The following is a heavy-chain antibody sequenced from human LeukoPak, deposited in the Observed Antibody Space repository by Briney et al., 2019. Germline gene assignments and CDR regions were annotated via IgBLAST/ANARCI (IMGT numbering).Heavy chain of an antibody. J-gene: IGHJ4*02. Sequence: SETLSLTCTVSGGSISNGGYYWSWIRQHPGKGLEWIGYIYYSGSTYYNPSLKSRVTISVDTSKNQFSLKLSSVTAADTAVYYCARAKGKGYYDSSGYWFDYWGQGTLVTVSS. CDR1: GGSISNGGYY. D-gene: IGHD3-22*01. CDR3: ARAKGKGYYDSSGYWFDY. V-gene: IGHV4-31*03. CDR2: IYYSGST.